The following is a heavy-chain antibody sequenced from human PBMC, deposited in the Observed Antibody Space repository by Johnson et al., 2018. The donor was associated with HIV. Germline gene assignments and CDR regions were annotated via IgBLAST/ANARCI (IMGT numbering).Heavy chain of an antibody. V-gene: IGHV3-30*04. CDR2: ISYDGSNK. CDR1: GFTFSSYA. J-gene: IGHJ3*02. CDR3: ARSDSSSWYPDLDSFDI. D-gene: IGHD6-13*01. Sequence: QVQLVESGGGVVQPGRSLRLSCAASGFTFSSYAMHWVRQAPGKGLEWVAVISYDGSNKFYGASVKGRFPISRDNSKNTLNLQMHRLRAEDTAVYYCARSDSSSWYPDLDSFDIWGQGTMVTVSS.